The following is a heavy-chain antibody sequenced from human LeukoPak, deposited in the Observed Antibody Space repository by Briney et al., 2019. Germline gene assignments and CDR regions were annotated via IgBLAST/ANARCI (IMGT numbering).Heavy chain of an antibody. Sequence: GGSLRLSCAASGFTFSSYGMHWVRQAPGKGLEWVAVISYDGSNKYYADSVKGRFTISRDNSKNTLYLQMNSLRAEDTAVYYCAARGYEDAFDIWGQGTMVTVSS. J-gene: IGHJ3*02. CDR1: GFTFSSYG. CDR2: ISYDGSNK. V-gene: IGHV3-30*03. D-gene: IGHD5-18*01. CDR3: AARGYEDAFDI.